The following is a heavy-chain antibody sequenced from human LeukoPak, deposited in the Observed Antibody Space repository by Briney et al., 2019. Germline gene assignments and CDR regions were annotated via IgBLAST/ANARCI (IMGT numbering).Heavy chain of an antibody. V-gene: IGHV3-23*01. Sequence: GGSLRLSCAASGFTFSSYAMSWVRQAPGKGLEWVSSISGSGGSTYYADSVKGRFTISRDNSKNTLYLQMNSLRAEDTAVYYCAKDGVVVVITTGWFDPWGQGTLVTVSS. D-gene: IGHD3-22*01. CDR1: GFTFSSYA. CDR3: AKDGVVVVITTGWFDP. J-gene: IGHJ5*02. CDR2: ISGSGGST.